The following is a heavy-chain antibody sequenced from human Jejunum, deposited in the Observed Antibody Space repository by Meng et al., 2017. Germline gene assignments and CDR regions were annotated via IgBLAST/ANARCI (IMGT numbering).Heavy chain of an antibody. CDR2: ISPTAKDI. CDR1: GFTFSRFG. J-gene: IGHJ4*02. Sequence: GESLKISCSTSGFTFSRFGMNWVRQAPGRGLEWVSHISPTAKDISYAGSLGGRFTISRDNAKDSLYLQMSSLRAKDTAVYYCASATLHYYDGSGYYYPGNFWGQGTLVTVSS. V-gene: IGHV3-21*06. D-gene: IGHD3-22*01. CDR3: ASATLHYYDGSGYYYPGNF.